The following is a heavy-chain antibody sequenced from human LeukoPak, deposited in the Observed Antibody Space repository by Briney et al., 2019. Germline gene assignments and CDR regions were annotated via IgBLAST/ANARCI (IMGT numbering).Heavy chain of an antibody. CDR3: ARDSRGTYYGLLDY. D-gene: IGHD1-26*01. CDR1: GYTFSTYG. Sequence: GASVKVSCKASGYTFSTYGISWVRQAPGQGLEWMGWISAYNGNINYAQKLQGRVTMTTDTSTSTAYMELMSLRSDDTAVYYCARDSRGTYYGLLDYWGQGTLVTVSS. V-gene: IGHV1-18*01. J-gene: IGHJ4*02. CDR2: ISAYNGNI.